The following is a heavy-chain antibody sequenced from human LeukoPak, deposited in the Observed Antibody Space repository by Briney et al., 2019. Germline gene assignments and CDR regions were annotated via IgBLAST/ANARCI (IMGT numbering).Heavy chain of an antibody. J-gene: IGHJ4*02. D-gene: IGHD6-13*01. Sequence: GGSLRLSCAASGFTFSNHCLGWVRQAPGKGLEWVSGISRSGDSTDYADSVKGRFTISRDNPKNMVYLQMNSLRVEDTAVYFCATRSYSAGRDFWGQGTLVTVSS. V-gene: IGHV3-23*01. CDR3: ATRSYSAGRDF. CDR2: ISRSGDST. CDR1: GFTFSNHC.